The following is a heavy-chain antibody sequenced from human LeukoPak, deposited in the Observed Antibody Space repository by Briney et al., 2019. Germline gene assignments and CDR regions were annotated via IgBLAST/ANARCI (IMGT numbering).Heavy chain of an antibody. CDR3: ARGVYIAAAQYGY. Sequence: SETLSLTRTVSGGSISSHYWSWIRQPPGKGLEWIGYIYYSGTTNYNPSLKSRVTISVDTSKNQFSLKLSSVTAADTAVYYCARGVYIAAAQYGYWGQGTLVTVSS. J-gene: IGHJ4*02. V-gene: IGHV4-59*11. CDR1: GGSISSHY. CDR2: IYYSGTT. D-gene: IGHD6-13*01.